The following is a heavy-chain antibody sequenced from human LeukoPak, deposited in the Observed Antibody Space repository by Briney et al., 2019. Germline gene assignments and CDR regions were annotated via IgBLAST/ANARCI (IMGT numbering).Heavy chain of an antibody. J-gene: IGHJ4*02. V-gene: IGHV1-8*01. CDR3: ATGYSGSYADY. D-gene: IGHD1-26*01. Sequence: ASVKVSCKASGYTFTSYDINWVRQATGQGLEWLGWMSPNSGNTGYAQKFQGRVTMTRNTSISTAYMELSSLRSEDTAVYYCATGYSGSYADYWGQGTLVTVSS. CDR2: MSPNSGNT. CDR1: GYTFTSYD.